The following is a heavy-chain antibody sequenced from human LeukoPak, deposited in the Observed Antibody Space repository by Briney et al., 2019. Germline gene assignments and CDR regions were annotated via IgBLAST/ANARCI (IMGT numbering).Heavy chain of an antibody. CDR2: INHSGST. V-gene: IGHV4-34*01. CDR3: ARHGYRSYYGSGSYYD. J-gene: IGHJ4*02. CDR1: GGSFSGYY. Sequence: PSETLSLTCAVYGGSFSGYYWSWIRQPPGKGLEWIGEINHSGSTNYNPSLTSRVTISVDTSKNQFSLKLSSVTAADTAVYYCARHGYRSYYGSGSYYDWGQGTLVTVSS. D-gene: IGHD3-10*01.